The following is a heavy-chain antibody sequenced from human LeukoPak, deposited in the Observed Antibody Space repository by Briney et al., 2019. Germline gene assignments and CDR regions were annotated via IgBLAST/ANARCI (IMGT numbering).Heavy chain of an antibody. D-gene: IGHD3-9*01. CDR1: GGTFSSYA. CDR3: AREALRYFDWLLDY. Sequence: ASVKVSCKASGGTFSSYAISWVRQAPGQGLEWMGGIIPIFGTANYAQKFQGRVTITADKSTSTAYMELRSLRSDDTAVYYCAREALRYFDWLLDYWGQGTLVTVSS. J-gene: IGHJ4*02. CDR2: IIPIFGTA. V-gene: IGHV1-69*06.